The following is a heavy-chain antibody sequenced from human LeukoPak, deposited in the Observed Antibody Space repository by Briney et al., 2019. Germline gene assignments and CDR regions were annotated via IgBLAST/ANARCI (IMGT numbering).Heavy chain of an antibody. J-gene: IGHJ3*02. D-gene: IGHD1-26*01. V-gene: IGHV3-30*02. Sequence: GGSLRLSCAASGFTFSSYGMHWVRQAPGKGLEWVAFIRYDGSNKYYADSVKGRFTISRDNSKNTLYLQMNSLRAEDTAVYYCAKDRSLGAQFPYDAFDIWGQGTMVTVSS. CDR1: GFTFSSYG. CDR3: AKDRSLGAQFPYDAFDI. CDR2: IRYDGSNK.